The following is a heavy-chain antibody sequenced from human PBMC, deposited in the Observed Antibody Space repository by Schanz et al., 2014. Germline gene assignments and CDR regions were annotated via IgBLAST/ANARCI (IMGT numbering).Heavy chain of an antibody. J-gene: IGHJ4*02. CDR1: GGSFSSNY. D-gene: IGHD2-2*01. CDR2: INHGGST. V-gene: IGHV4-34*02. CDR3: ARAARRTRVVPLYFDY. Sequence: QVQLQQWGAGLLKPSETLSLTCAVYGGSFSSNYWSWIRQPPGKGLEWIAEINHGGSTNYNPSLNSRITISVLTSKNQFSRKLRSVTAADTAVYYCARAARRTRVVPLYFDYWGQGTLVTVSS.